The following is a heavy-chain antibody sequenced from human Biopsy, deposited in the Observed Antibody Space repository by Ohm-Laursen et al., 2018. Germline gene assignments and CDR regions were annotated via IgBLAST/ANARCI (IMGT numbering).Heavy chain of an antibody. CDR3: ARLWGGYHFHGMDV. Sequence: SDTLSLTCSVSGGYISHYYWTWIRQPAGKGLECIGYIYYSGSTNYSPSLKSRVTMSVDTSKNQFSLKLSSVTAADTAVYYCARLWGGYHFHGMDVWGQGTTVTVSS. D-gene: IGHD7-27*01. CDR1: GGYISHYY. CDR2: IYYSGST. V-gene: IGHV4-59*08. J-gene: IGHJ6*02.